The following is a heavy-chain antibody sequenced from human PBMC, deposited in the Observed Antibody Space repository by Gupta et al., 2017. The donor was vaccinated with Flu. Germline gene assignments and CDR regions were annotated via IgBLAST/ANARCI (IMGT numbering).Heavy chain of an antibody. CDR3: ARDWYYDSSGLDY. Sequence: VRQAPGKGLEWVSSISSSSSYIYYADSVKGRFTISRDNAKNSLYLQMNSLRAEDTAVYYCARDWYYDSSGLDYWGQGTLVTVSS. V-gene: IGHV3-21*01. J-gene: IGHJ4*02. D-gene: IGHD3-22*01. CDR2: ISSSSSYI.